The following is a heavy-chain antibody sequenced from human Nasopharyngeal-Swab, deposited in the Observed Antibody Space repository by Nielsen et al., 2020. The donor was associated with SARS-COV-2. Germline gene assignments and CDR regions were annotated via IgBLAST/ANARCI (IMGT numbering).Heavy chain of an antibody. CDR3: AGIIAAAAYFDY. V-gene: IGHV4-59*08. J-gene: IGHJ4*02. CDR1: GGSISSYY. D-gene: IGHD6-13*01. Sequence: SETSLTCTVSGGSISSYYWSWIRQPPGKGLEWIGYIYYSGSTNYNPSLKSRVTISVDTSKNQFSLKLSSVTAADTAVYYCAGIIAAAAYFDYWGQGTLVTVSS. CDR2: IYYSGST.